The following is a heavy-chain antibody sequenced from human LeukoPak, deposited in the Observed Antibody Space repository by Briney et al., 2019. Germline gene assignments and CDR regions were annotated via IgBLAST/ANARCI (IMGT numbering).Heavy chain of an antibody. CDR1: GYTFTSYG. V-gene: IGHV1-18*04. D-gene: IGHD6-19*01. J-gene: IGHJ4*02. CDR3: ARAGSSGWYGGDVY. Sequence: GASVKVSCKASGYTFTSYGISWVRQAPGQGLDWMGWISAYNGNTNYAQKLRGRVTMTTDTSTSTAYMELRRLRSDDTAVYYCARAGSSGWYGGDVYWGQGTLVTVSS. CDR2: ISAYNGNT.